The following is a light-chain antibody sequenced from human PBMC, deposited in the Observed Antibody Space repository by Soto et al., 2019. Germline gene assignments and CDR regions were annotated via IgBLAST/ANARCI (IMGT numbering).Light chain of an antibody. J-gene: IGLJ1*01. CDR3: CSYTGSRASI. Sequence: QSALTQPASVSGSPGQSITISCSGTSSDVGTYNVVSWYQQHPGKAPILMIYDVTKRPSGLSNRFSGSKFRNTSSLTISCLQPEDEADYYCCSYTGSRASIFGTGTKVTVL. CDR1: SSDVGTYNV. V-gene: IGLV2-23*02. CDR2: DVT.